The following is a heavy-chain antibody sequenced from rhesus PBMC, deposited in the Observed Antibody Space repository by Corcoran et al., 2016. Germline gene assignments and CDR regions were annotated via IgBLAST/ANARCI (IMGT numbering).Heavy chain of an antibody. V-gene: IGHV4-65*01. J-gene: IGHJ4*01. Sequence: QVQLQESGPGLVKPSETLSLTCAVSGGSVSSSNWWSWIRQPPGKGLEWIGYISGSSGSTYYNPSLKCRFTISTDTSKNQFSLKLSSVTAADTAVYYCARSGYSSSIDYWGQGVLVTVSS. D-gene: IGHD5-24*01. CDR2: ISGSSGST. CDR1: GGSVSSSNW. CDR3: ARSGYSSSIDY.